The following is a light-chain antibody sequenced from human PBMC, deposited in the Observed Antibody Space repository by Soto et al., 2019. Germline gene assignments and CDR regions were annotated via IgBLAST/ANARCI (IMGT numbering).Light chain of an antibody. J-gene: IGLJ2*01. CDR1: SSDVGGYNN. CDR2: EVT. V-gene: IGLV2-8*01. Sequence: QSALTQPPSASGSPGQSVTISCTGTSSDVGGYNNVSWYQQHPGKAPKIMIYEVTKRPSGVPDRFSGSKSGNTASLTVSGLQAEDEADYYCSSYAGSNNYVVFGGGTKLTVL. CDR3: SSYAGSNNYVV.